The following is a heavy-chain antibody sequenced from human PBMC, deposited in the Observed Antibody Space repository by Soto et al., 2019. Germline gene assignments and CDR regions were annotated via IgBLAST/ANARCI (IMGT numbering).Heavy chain of an antibody. D-gene: IGHD2-15*01. J-gene: IGHJ4*02. CDR3: ARGYFSGGSCLQDY. CDR2: IYYSGRT. Sequence: QVQLQESGPGLVKPSQTLSLTCTVSGGSISSGGYYWSWIRQHPGKGLEWIGYIYYSGRTYYNPSLKSRVTISVDTSKNQFSLKLSSVAAADTAVYYCARGYFSGGSCLQDYWGQGTLVTVSS. V-gene: IGHV4-31*03. CDR1: GGSISSGGYY.